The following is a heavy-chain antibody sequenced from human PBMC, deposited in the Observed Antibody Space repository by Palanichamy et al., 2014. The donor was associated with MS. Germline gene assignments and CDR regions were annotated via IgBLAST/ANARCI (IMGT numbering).Heavy chain of an antibody. CDR2: ISSSSSTI. V-gene: IGHV3-48*01. Sequence: EVQLVESGGGLVQPGGSLRLSCAASGFTFSSYSMNWVRQAPGKGLEWVSYISSSSSTIYYADSVKGRFTISRDNAKNSLYLQMNSLRAEDTAVYYCARDSGSYYDSSGCFDYWGQGTLVTVSS. D-gene: IGHD3-22*01. J-gene: IGHJ4*02. CDR3: ARDSGSYYDSSGCFDY. CDR1: GFTFSSYS.